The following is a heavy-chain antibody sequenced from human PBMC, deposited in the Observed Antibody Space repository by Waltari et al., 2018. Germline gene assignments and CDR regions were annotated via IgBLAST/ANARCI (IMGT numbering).Heavy chain of an antibody. CDR3: ARSLGDPDYFDY. J-gene: IGHJ4*02. Sequence: QLQLQESGPGLVKPSETLSLTCTVSGGSIISSNYYWGWIRQPPGKGLEWIGSIYNSAITDYNPSLKSRVTISVDTSKHQFSLRLSSVTAADTAVYYCARSLGDPDYFDYWGQGTLVTVSS. CDR1: GGSIISSNYY. CDR2: IYNSAIT. D-gene: IGHD2-21*02. V-gene: IGHV4-39*01.